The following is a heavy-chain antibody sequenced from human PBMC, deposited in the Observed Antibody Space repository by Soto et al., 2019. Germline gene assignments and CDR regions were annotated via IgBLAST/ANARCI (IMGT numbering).Heavy chain of an antibody. D-gene: IGHD2-15*01. J-gene: IGHJ6*02. CDR2: IYAGASDT. CDR1: GYTFPNYW. CDR3: ARGYCSGGTCYSKRDFYYALDV. V-gene: IGHV5-51*01. Sequence: GESLKISWKGSGYTFPNYWIGWVRQMPGKGLEWMGIIYAGASDTRYSPSFQGQVTFSVDMSINAAYLQWSSLRASDTAIYYCARGYCSGGTCYSKRDFYYALDVWGQGTTVTVSS.